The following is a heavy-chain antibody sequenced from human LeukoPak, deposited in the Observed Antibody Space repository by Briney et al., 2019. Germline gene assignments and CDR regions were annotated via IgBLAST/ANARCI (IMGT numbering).Heavy chain of an antibody. CDR2: IYPGDSDT. V-gene: IGHV5-51*01. CDR3: ARLGYARDGRGYIDN. Sequence: GESLKISCEGSGYKFSSCWIGWVRQMPGEGLEWMGIIYPGDSDTRYSPSLQGQVTISVDKSVSTAYLQWSSLKASDTAMYYCARLGYARDGRGYIDNWGQGTLVTVSS. J-gene: IGHJ4*02. D-gene: IGHD5-12*01. CDR1: GYKFSSCW.